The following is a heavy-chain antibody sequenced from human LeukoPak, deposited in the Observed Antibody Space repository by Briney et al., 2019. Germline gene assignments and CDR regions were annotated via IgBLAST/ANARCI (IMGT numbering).Heavy chain of an antibody. CDR3: ARTMVRGVIRPHFSGELFDY. D-gene: IGHD3-10*01. CDR1: EYTFTDHY. CDR2: INPNSGGT. V-gene: IGHV1-2*02. Sequence: ASVRVSCRASEYTFTDHYVHWVRQAPGQGLEWMGWINPNSGGTNYAQKFQGRVTMTRDTSISTAYMELSRLRSDDTAVYYCARTMVRGVIRPHFSGELFDYWGQGTLVTVSS. J-gene: IGHJ4*02.